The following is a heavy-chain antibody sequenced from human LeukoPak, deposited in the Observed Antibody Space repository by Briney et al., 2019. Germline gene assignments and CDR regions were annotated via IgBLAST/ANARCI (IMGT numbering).Heavy chain of an antibody. CDR3: ARDLYGDGDYGYYFDY. J-gene: IGHJ4*02. V-gene: IGHV3-48*03. Sequence: GGSLRLSCAASGFTFSNYEMNWVRQAPGKGLEWISYISRRGDTIYYADSVKGRFTISRDNAKNSLYLQMNSLRAEDTAVYYCARDLYGDGDYGYYFDYWGQGTLVTVSS. CDR2: ISRRGDTI. D-gene: IGHD4-17*01. CDR1: GFTFSNYE.